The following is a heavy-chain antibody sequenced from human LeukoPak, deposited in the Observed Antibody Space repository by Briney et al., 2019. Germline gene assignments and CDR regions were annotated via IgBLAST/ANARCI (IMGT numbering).Heavy chain of an antibody. CDR1: GFTVSSNY. J-gene: IGHJ5*02. Sequence: GGSLRLSCAASGFTVSSNYMSWVRQAPGKGPEWVSVIYSGGSTYYADSVKGRFTISRDNSKNTLYLQINSLRVEDTAVYYCIVFGDSNHWGQGTLVTVSS. CDR2: IYSGGST. V-gene: IGHV3-53*01. CDR3: IVFGDSNH. D-gene: IGHD4-17*01.